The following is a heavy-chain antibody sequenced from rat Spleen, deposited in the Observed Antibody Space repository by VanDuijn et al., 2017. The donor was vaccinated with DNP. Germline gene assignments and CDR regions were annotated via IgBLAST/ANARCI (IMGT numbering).Heavy chain of an antibody. J-gene: IGHJ2*01. CDR3: ARRSDYHDY. Sequence: EVQLQESGPGLVKTSQSLSLTCSVTGYSITSSYRWNWIRKFPGNKLEWMGSINSADNTNYNPSLKSRISITRDTSKNQFFLQVNSVNTEDTATYYCARRSDYHDYWGQGVMVTVSS. V-gene: IGHV3-3*01. CDR1: GYSITSSYR. D-gene: IGHD1-11*01. CDR2: INSADNT.